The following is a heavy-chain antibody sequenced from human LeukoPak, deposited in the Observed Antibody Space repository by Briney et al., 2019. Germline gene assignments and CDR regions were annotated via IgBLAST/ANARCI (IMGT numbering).Heavy chain of an antibody. J-gene: IGHJ4*02. CDR2: IYYGGST. Sequence: SETLSLTCTVSGGSISSSYYWGWIRQPPGKGLDWIGSIYYGGSTYYNPSLKSRVTISVDTSKNQFSLKLSSVTAADTAVYYCARGRDGYNNPFFDYWGQGTLVTVSS. D-gene: IGHD5-24*01. CDR1: GGSISSSYY. V-gene: IGHV4-39*07. CDR3: ARGRDGYNNPFFDY.